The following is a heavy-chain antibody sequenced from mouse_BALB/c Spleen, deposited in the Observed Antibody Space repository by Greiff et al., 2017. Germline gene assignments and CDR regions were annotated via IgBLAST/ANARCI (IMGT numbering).Heavy chain of an antibody. D-gene: IGHD2-4*01. J-gene: IGHJ4*01. CDR3: AREGMITTVSYAMDY. Sequence: VQLVESGAELVRPGTSVKVSCKASGYAFTNYLIEWVKQRPGQGLEWIGVINPGSGGTNYNEKFKGKATLTADKSSSTAYMQLSSLTSDDSAVYFCAREGMITTVSYAMDYWGQGTSVTVSS. CDR1: GYAFTNYL. V-gene: IGHV1-54*01. CDR2: INPGSGGT.